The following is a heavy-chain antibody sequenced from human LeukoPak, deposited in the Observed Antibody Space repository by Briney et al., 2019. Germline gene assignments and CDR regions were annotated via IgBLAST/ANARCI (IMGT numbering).Heavy chain of an antibody. CDR3: ARDLGCSGGSCYSPSFWFDP. V-gene: IGHV1-69*01. CDR2: IIPIFGTA. Sequence: SVTVSCKASGGTFSGEASRWVGQAPGQGLEWMGGIIPIFGTANYAQKFQGRVTITADESTSTAYMELSSLRSEDTAVYYCARDLGCSGGSCYSPSFWFDPWGQGTLVTVSS. J-gene: IGHJ5*02. CDR1: GGTFSGEA. D-gene: IGHD2-15*01.